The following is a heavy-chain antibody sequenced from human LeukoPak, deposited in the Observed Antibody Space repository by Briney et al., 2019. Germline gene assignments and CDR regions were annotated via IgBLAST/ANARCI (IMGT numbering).Heavy chain of an antibody. CDR3: ARALYSSSLVEYNWFDP. Sequence: KTGGSLRLSCAASGFTFSSYSMNWVRQAPGKGLEWVSSISSSSSYIYYADSVKGRFTISRDNAKNSLYLQVNSLRAEDTAVYYCARALYSSSLVEYNWFDPWGQGTLVTVSS. V-gene: IGHV3-21*01. CDR1: GFTFSSYS. CDR2: ISSSSSYI. J-gene: IGHJ5*02. D-gene: IGHD6-13*01.